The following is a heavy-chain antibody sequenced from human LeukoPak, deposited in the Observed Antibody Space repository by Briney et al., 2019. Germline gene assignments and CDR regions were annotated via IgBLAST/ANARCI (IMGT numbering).Heavy chain of an antibody. V-gene: IGHV1-69*04. J-gene: IGHJ3*02. D-gene: IGHD6-19*01. Sequence: ASVTVSCKASGGTFSSYAISWVRQAPGQGLEWMGRIIPILGIANYAQKFQGRVTITADKSTSTAYMELSSLRSEDTAVYYCARVGLQWQDAFDIWGQGTMVTVSS. CDR1: GGTFSSYA. CDR3: ARVGLQWQDAFDI. CDR2: IIPILGIA.